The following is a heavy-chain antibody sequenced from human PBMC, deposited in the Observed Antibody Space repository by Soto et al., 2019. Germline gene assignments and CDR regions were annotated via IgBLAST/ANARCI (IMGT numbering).Heavy chain of an antibody. CDR2: IDYSGTT. V-gene: IGHV4-28*01. J-gene: IGHJ4*02. CDR1: GYSISSCNW. D-gene: IGHD1-26*01. Sequence: QVQLQESGPGLVKPSDTLSLTCAVSGYSISSCNWWCWLRQPPGKGLEWIGYIDYSGTTYYNPSLKSRVTRSVDPSKNQFSLKLTSVTAVDTAVDYCARREIQGPIDYWGQGTLVTVSS. CDR3: ARREIQGPIDY.